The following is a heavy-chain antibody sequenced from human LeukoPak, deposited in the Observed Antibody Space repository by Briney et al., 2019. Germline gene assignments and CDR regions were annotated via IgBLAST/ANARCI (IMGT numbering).Heavy chain of an antibody. V-gene: IGHV3-21*06. J-gene: IGHJ3*02. CDR3: ARGGAAAGTDAFDI. Sequence: GILRLSCAASGFTFSSYSMNWVRQAPGKGLEWVSSVSSSGNYIYYADSVKGRITISRDNAKNSLYLQMNSPRPEDTAVYYCARGGAAAGTDAFDIWGQGTMVTVSS. CDR1: GFTFSSYS. CDR2: VSSSGNYI. D-gene: IGHD6-13*01.